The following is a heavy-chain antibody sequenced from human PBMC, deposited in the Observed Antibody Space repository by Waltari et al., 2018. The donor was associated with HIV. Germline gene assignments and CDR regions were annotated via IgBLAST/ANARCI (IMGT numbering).Heavy chain of an antibody. CDR2: ITSSGSRT. V-gene: IGHV3-23*05. CDR3: ATCNIGSGWYLKSPIRI. CDR1: GLNFATAG. Sequence: VQMLESGGDLVQPGGSLRLSCAVSGLNFATAGLGWVRQAPGKGVGLMSAITSSGSRTYYAESLKGRFIIARDNSKKTVTLQRKNRRLGDTAMYYCATCNIGSGWYLKSPIRIWGQGTLVTVS. J-gene: IGHJ4*02. D-gene: IGHD6-19*01.